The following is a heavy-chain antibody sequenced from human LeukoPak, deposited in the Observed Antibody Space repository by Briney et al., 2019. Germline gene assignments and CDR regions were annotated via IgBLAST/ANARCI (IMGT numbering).Heavy chain of an antibody. J-gene: IGHJ4*02. CDR1: GFSFSSSW. CDR2: INQDGSEK. Sequence: GGSLRLSCTVSGFSFSSSWMSWVRQAPGKGLEWVANINQDGSEKYYVDSAKGRFIISRDNTRNSLYLQMNSLRGEDTAVYYCATTRGYNYGGTIDHWGQGTLVTVSS. CDR3: ATTRGYNYGGTIDH. V-gene: IGHV3-7*03. D-gene: IGHD5-18*01.